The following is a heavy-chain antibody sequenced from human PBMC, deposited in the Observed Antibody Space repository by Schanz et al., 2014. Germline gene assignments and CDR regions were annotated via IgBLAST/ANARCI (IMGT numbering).Heavy chain of an antibody. J-gene: IGHJ5*02. Sequence: EVQLVESGGGLVKPGGSLRLSCTASRIIFGTYSMNWIRQTPKGLEWVSSINSRSNFIYYADSVQGRFTISRDNSKNALYLQMDSRRAEDTAVYYCARDRRRYCSTASCLHDNWFDPWGQGTLVIVSA. V-gene: IGHV3-21*06. CDR3: ARDRRRYCSTASCLHDNWFDP. CDR2: INSRSNFI. D-gene: IGHD2-2*01. CDR1: RIIFGTYS.